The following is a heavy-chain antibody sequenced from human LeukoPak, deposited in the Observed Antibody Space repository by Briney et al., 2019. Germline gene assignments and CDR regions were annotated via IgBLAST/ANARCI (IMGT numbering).Heavy chain of an antibody. CDR3: ARNGHYSADY. J-gene: IGHJ4*02. D-gene: IGHD4-17*01. V-gene: IGHV4-38-2*02. CDR2: IFHSGSI. CDR1: GDSIRRGSY. Sequence: SETLALTCTVSGDSIRRGSYWGWIRQPPGKGLEWIATIFHSGSIYTNPSLKSRVTMSVDTSKNLSSLMLTSVTAADTAVYYCARNGHYSADYWGQGTLVTVSS.